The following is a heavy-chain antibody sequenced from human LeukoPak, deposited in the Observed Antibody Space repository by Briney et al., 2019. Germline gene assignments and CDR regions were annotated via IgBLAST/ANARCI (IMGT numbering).Heavy chain of an antibody. V-gene: IGHV3-21*01. Sequence: PGGSQRLSCAASGFAFSNYGMNWVRQAPGRGLEWVSSISAQTSTIYYADSVKGRFTISRDNVKNSLHLQMNSLRVEDTAVYYCARDFPPGYSSSWTGPWDYWGQGTLVTVSS. CDR2: ISAQTSTI. J-gene: IGHJ4*02. D-gene: IGHD6-13*01. CDR1: GFAFSNYG. CDR3: ARDFPPGYSSSWTGPWDY.